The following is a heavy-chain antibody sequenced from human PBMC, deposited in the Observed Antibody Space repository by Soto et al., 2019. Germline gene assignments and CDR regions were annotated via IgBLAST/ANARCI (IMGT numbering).Heavy chain of an antibody. D-gene: IGHD5-18*01. J-gene: IGHJ4*02. CDR2: ISNDGSNK. CDR3: TRDRVQIWLYVGIFDD. CDR1: GFTFSNYG. Sequence: QVQVVESGGGVVQPGRSLRLSCAVSGFTFSNYGMHWVRQAPGKGLEWVAVISNDGSNKNSADSVKGRFTISRDNSRNTLYLQMISLRAEDTAVYYCTRDRVQIWLYVGIFDDWGQGTLVTVSS. V-gene: IGHV3-30*03.